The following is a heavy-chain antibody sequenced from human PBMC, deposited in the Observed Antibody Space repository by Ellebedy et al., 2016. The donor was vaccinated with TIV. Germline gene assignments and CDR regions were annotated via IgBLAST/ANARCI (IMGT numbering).Heavy chain of an antibody. V-gene: IGHV3-7*03. D-gene: IGHD3-9*01. CDR3: ARVDILRWYYFDS. Sequence: GGSLRLSCAASGFSFPSYWMSWVRQAPGKGLEWVASIYQDGSQKNYVDSVKGRFTISRDTSNNTVHLEMNSLRAEDTAIYYCARVDILRWYYFDSWGQGTLVTVSS. J-gene: IGHJ4*02. CDR1: GFSFPSYW. CDR2: IYQDGSQK.